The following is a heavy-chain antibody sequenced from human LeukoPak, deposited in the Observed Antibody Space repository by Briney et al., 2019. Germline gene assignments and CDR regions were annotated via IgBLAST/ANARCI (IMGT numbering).Heavy chain of an antibody. D-gene: IGHD3-22*01. V-gene: IGHV4-59*01. CDR1: GGSISSYY. CDR3: ARVTYYYDSSGLNYYYYMDV. Sequence: SETLSLTCTVSGGSISSYYWTWIRQPPGKGLEWIGYIYYSGSTNHNPSLKSRVTISVDTSKNQFSLKLSSVTAADTAVYYCARVTYYYDSSGLNYYYYMDVWGKGTTVTVSS. J-gene: IGHJ6*03. CDR2: IYYSGST.